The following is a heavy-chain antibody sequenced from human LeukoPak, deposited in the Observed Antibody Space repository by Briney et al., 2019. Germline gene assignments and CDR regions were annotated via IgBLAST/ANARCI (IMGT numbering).Heavy chain of an antibody. Sequence: SETLSLTCTVSGGSISSSSYYWAWIRQPPGKGLEWIGSIHYSARIYYNPSLKSRLTISPDTSKNQFSLKLTSVTAADTAVYYCTREVRSAWASFDPWGQGTLVIVSS. J-gene: IGHJ5*02. CDR1: GGSISSSSYY. CDR2: IHYSARI. CDR3: TREVRSAWASFDP. V-gene: IGHV4-39*07. D-gene: IGHD1-26*01.